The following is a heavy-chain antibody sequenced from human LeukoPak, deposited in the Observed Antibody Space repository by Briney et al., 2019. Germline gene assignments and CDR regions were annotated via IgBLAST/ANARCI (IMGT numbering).Heavy chain of an antibody. CDR1: GGSVSDYY. CDR2: IYHTGST. Sequence: SETLSLTCTISGGSVSDYYWSWIRQSPGKGLEWIGYIYHTGSTSYSPSLKSRVTISADTSKNQFSLKLSSMTAADTAVYYCARGGYYGSGNDFRFDPWGQGTLVTVSS. J-gene: IGHJ5*02. V-gene: IGHV4-59*02. CDR3: ARGGYYGSGNDFRFDP. D-gene: IGHD3-10*01.